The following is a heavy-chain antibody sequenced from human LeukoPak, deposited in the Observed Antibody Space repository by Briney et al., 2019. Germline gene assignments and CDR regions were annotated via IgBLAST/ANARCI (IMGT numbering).Heavy chain of an antibody. Sequence: ASVKVSCKASGYAFTNYDIIWVRQATGQGLEWMGWINPNNDNTNYAQKFQGRVTLTRNTSIRTAYMELTSLRSEDTAVYYCARSVTFYYASSGYPHYFDFWGQGTLVTVSS. CDR1: GYAFTNYD. CDR3: ARSVTFYYASSGYPHYFDF. CDR2: INPNNDNT. D-gene: IGHD3-22*01. J-gene: IGHJ4*02. V-gene: IGHV1-8*03.